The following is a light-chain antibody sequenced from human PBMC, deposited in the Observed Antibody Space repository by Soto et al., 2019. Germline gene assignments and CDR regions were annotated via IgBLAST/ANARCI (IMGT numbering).Light chain of an antibody. CDR1: SSDVGGNKY. CDR2: DVS. Sequence: QSALTQPASLSVSPGHPTTLSCTGTSSDVGGNKYVSWYQHYPGTAPKLKICDVSNRPSGVSNRFSGSKSGNTASLTISGLQAEDEADYYCSAFTGTTYVFGAGTKVTV. V-gene: IGLV2-14*03. J-gene: IGLJ1*01. CDR3: SAFTGTTYV.